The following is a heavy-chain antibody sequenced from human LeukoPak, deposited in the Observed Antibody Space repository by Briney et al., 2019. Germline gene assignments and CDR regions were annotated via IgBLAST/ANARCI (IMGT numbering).Heavy chain of an antibody. D-gene: IGHD1-26*01. Sequence: SETLSLTCSVSGGSISSYHWSWIRQPAGKGLEWIGRIYSSGGTTYNLSLKSRVTMSVDSSKSQFSLKVTSVTAADTAVYYCAGSRVVGGAIDYWGQGTLVTVSS. J-gene: IGHJ4*02. CDR3: AGSRVVGGAIDY. CDR2: IYSSGGT. CDR1: GGSISSYH. V-gene: IGHV4-4*07.